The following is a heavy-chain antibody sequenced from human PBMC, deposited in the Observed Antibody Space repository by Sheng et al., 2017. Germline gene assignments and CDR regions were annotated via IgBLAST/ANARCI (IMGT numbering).Heavy chain of an antibody. D-gene: IGHD2-15*01. J-gene: IGHJ4*02. CDR3: APIPRRYCSGGSCYLDY. CDR2: INHSGST. Sequence: QVQLQQCGAGLLKPSETLSLTCAVYGGSFSGYYWSWIRQPPGKGLEWIGEINHSGSTNYNPSLKSRVTISVDTSKNQFSLKLSSVTAADTAVYYCAPIPRRYCSGGSCYLDYWGQGTLVTVSS. CDR1: GGSFSGYY. V-gene: IGHV4-34*01.